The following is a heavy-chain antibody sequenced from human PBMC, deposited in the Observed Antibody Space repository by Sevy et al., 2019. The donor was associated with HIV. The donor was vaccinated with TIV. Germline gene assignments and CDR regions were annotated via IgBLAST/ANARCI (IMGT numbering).Heavy chain of an antibody. CDR2: IKQDGSKK. J-gene: IGHJ4*02. CDR1: GFTFSDYR. CDR3: ARLKLHYDPYYFDL. V-gene: IGHV3-7*01. Sequence: GGSLRLSCAASGFTFSDYRMSWVRQAPEKGLEWVANIKQDGSKKYYVDSVKGRFIMSRDNAKNSLYLEMNSLRAEDTAVYYCARLKLHYDPYYFDLWGQGTLVTVSS. D-gene: IGHD3-16*01.